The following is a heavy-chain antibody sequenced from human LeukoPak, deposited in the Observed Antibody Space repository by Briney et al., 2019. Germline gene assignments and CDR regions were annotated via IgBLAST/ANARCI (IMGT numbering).Heavy chain of an antibody. CDR1: GYTFTDDY. D-gene: IGHD3-22*01. V-gene: IGHV1-2*02. Sequence: GASVKVSCRASGYTFTDDYMHWVRQAAGQGLEWRRWIYPNSGGTHSAQKSQGRVTMTRDTSISTAYMELSRLRSDDTAVYYCAREESSGPAFDNWGQGTLVIVSS. CDR2: IYPNSGGT. J-gene: IGHJ4*02. CDR3: AREESSGPAFDN.